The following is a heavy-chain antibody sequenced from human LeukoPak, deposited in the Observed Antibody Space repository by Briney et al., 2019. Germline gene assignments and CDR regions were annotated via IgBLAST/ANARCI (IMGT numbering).Heavy chain of an antibody. J-gene: IGHJ4*02. D-gene: IGHD3-10*01. CDR2: IRYDGSNK. V-gene: IGHV3-30*02. Sequence: GGSLRLSCAASGFTFSSYGMHWVRQAPGKGLEWVAFIRYDGSNKYYADSVKGRFTISRDNSKNTLYLQMNSPRAEDTAVYYCAKDGFRFGELWGDDYWGQGTLVTVSS. CDR1: GFTFSSYG. CDR3: AKDGFRFGELWGDDY.